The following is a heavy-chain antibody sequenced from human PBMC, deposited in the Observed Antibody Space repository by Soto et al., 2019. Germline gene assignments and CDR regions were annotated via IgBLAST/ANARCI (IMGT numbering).Heavy chain of an antibody. D-gene: IGHD1-26*01. CDR3: ASDGAGIVGATGLDY. CDR2: IIPIFGTA. CDR1: GGTFSSYA. Sequence: QVQLVQSGAEVKKPGSSVKVSCKASGGTFSSYAISWVRQAPGQGLEWMGGIIPIFGTANYAQKFQGRVTITADEFTSTAYMELRSLRSEDTAVYYCASDGAGIVGATGLDYWGQGTLVTVSS. V-gene: IGHV1-69*01. J-gene: IGHJ4*02.